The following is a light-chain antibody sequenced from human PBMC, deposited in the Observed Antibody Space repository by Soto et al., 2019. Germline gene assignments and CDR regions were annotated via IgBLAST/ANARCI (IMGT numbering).Light chain of an antibody. CDR1: QTVISH. CDR2: SAS. Sequence: EIVMTQSPATLSVSPGERATLSCRASQTVISHLAWYQQKPGQAPRLLIYSASSRATGIPDRFSGSGSGTEFTLHISRLEAEDFAVYYCHQYDTFGGGTKVDIK. J-gene: IGKJ4*01. CDR3: HQYDT. V-gene: IGKV3D-15*01.